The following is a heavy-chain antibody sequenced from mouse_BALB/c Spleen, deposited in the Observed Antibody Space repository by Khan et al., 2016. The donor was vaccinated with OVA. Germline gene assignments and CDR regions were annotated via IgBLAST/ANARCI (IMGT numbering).Heavy chain of an antibody. Sequence: VQLQQSGTVLARPGASVKMSCKASGYTFTSYWMHWVKQRPGQGLEWIGAIYPGNSDTNYNHKFKGKAKLTAVTSTSTAYLELNSLTNEDSAVYYCTRNGFGNYESWDYWGQGTTLTVSS. J-gene: IGHJ2*01. CDR2: IYPGNSDT. CDR3: TRNGFGNYESWDY. D-gene: IGHD2-1*01. CDR1: GYTFTSYW. V-gene: IGHV1-5*01.